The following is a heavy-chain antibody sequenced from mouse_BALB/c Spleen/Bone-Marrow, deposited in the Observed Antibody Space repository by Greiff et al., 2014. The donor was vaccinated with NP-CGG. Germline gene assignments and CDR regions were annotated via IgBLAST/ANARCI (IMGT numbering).Heavy chain of an antibody. CDR2: INPSNGGT. CDR3: TREGTFFAY. V-gene: IGHV1S81*02. Sequence: QVQLQQSGAELVKPGASVKLSCKSSGYTFTSYYMYWVKQRPGQGLEWIGGINPSNGGTNFNEKFKSKATLTVDKSSSTAYMQLSSLTSDDSAVDYCTREGTFFAYWGQGTLVTVSA. CDR1: GYTFTSYY. D-gene: IGHD3-3*01. J-gene: IGHJ3*01.